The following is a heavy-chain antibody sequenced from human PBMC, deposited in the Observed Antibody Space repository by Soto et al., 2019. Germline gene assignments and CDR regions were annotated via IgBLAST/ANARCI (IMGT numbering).Heavy chain of an antibody. CDR2: IIPDDNTL. Sequence: QAQVVQSGAEVRKPGSSVKLSCKASEGTFNSYAIAWVRQSPGQGLEWMGGIIPDDNTLNYAQKFQDRVTITADDSTNTVSMELSSLRSDDTAVYFCASGASRWYPYFFASWAQGTLVTVSS. V-gene: IGHV1-69*01. J-gene: IGHJ4*02. CDR1: EGTFNSYA. CDR3: ASGASRWYPYFFAS. D-gene: IGHD6-13*01.